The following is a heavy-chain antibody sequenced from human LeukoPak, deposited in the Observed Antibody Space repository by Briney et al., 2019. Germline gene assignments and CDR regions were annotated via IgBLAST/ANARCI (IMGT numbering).Heavy chain of an antibody. CDR1: GVTFRSYG. CDR3: AKHGDTRLRSGWAYYFDY. J-gene: IGHJ4*02. D-gene: IGHD6-19*01. V-gene: IGHV3-30*18. Sequence: GRSLRLSCAASGVTFRSYGMHWVRQAPGKGLEWVAVISYDGSNKYYADSAKGRFTISRDNSKNTLYLQMNSLRAEDTAVYYCAKHGDTRLRSGWAYYFDYWGQGSLVTVSS. CDR2: ISYDGSNK.